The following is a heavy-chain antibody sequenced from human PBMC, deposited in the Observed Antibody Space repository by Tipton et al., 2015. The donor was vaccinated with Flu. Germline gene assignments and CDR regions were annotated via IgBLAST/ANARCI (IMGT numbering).Heavy chain of an antibody. J-gene: IGHJ3*02. CDR3: ARDGGSYYFVDAFDI. Sequence: TLSLTRTVSGGSISSYHWSWIRQPPGKGLEWIAYVYNSGSSNYNPPLKSRVTISVVTSKNQFSLKLSSVTAADTAVYYCARDGGSYYFVDAFDIWGQGTMVTVSS. D-gene: IGHD1-26*01. V-gene: IGHV4-59*01. CDR1: GGSISSYH. CDR2: VYNSGSS.